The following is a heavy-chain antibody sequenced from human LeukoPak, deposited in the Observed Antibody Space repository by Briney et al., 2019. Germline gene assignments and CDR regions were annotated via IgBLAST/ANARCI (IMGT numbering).Heavy chain of an antibody. CDR2: ISWNSGSI. Sequence: GRSLRLSCAASGFTFDDYAMHWVRQAPGKGLEWVSGISWNSGSIGYADSVKGRFTISRDNSKNTLYLQMNSLRAEDTAVYYCAKDNWNDPFDYWGQGTLVTVSS. J-gene: IGHJ4*02. CDR1: GFTFDDYA. V-gene: IGHV3-9*01. D-gene: IGHD1-1*01. CDR3: AKDNWNDPFDY.